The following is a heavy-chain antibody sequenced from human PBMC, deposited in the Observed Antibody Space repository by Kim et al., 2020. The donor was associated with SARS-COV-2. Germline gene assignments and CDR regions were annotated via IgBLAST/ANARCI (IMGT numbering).Heavy chain of an antibody. Sequence: SETLSLTCAVYGGSFSGYYWSWIRQPPGKGLEWIGEINHSGSTNYNPSLKSRVTISVDTSKNQFSLKLRSVTAADTAVYYCARGRSGWHYYYYGMDVWGQGTTVTVSS. D-gene: IGHD6-19*01. V-gene: IGHV4-34*01. CDR3: ARGRSGWHYYYYGMDV. CDR1: GGSFSGYY. J-gene: IGHJ6*02. CDR2: INHSGST.